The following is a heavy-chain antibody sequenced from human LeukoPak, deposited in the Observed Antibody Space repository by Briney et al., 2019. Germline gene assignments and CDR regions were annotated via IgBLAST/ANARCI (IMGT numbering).Heavy chain of an antibody. J-gene: IGHJ3*02. CDR1: GYSSTTYW. Sequence: GESLKISCTGFGYSSTTYWIAWVRQIPGKGLKWMGIIYPGVSVARYSPSLQGQVTISVDKSISTAYLQWSSLKTSDTAMYSCARQGGIVVVTTTHDAFDIWGQGTMVTVSS. CDR3: ARQGGIVVVTTTHDAFDI. D-gene: IGHD2-21*02. CDR2: IYPGVSVA. V-gene: IGHV5-51*01.